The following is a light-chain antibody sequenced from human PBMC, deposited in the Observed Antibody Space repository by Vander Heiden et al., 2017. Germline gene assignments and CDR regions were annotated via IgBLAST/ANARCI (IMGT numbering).Light chain of an antibody. Sequence: QSVLPQPPSASGTPGQRVTISCSGSSSNIGSSTVNWYQQLPGTAPKLLIYSNNQRPSGVPDRFSGSKSGTSASLAISGLQSEDEADYYCAAWDDSLNGWVFGGGTNLTVL. CDR3: AAWDDSLNGWV. CDR2: SNN. CDR1: SSNIGSST. V-gene: IGLV1-44*01. J-gene: IGLJ3*02.